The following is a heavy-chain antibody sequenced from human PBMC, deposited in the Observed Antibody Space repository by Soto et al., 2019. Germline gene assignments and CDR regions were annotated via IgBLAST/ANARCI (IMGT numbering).Heavy chain of an antibody. J-gene: IGHJ6*02. CDR1: GFIVSHNY. V-gene: IGHV3-53*01. CDR2: IYDDGRS. CDR3: ARLPDYSYFFGLDV. Sequence: EVQLVESGGGLIQPGGSLRLSCAASGFIVSHNYMSWVRQAPGKGLEWVSLIYDDGRSYYADSVKGRFTISRDNSKNMLYLQLNSLRAEDSAVYYCARLPDYSYFFGLDVWGQGNTVTVSS.